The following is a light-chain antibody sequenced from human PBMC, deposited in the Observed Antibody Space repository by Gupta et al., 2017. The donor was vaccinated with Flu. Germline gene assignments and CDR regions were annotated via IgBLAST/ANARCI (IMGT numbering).Light chain of an antibody. CDR3: QAWESRLPGYV. V-gene: IGLV1-51*02. J-gene: IGLJ1*01. Sequence: VTIYCSGRSSNGGNPYVSWYQKLPGPAPKLLIYDTKKRPSGIPARFSGSKSGTSATLAITGLQAVDEAEYCCQAWESRLPGYVFESGTKITVI. CDR1: SSNGGNPY. CDR2: DTK.